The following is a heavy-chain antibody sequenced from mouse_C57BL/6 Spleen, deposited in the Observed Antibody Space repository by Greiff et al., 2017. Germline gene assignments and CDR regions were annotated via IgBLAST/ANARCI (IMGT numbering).Heavy chain of an antibody. Sequence: QVQLKQPGTDLVKPGASVKISCKASGYAFSSSWMNWVKQRTGKGLEWIGRIYPGAGDTTYNGKFKGKATLTADKSSSTAYMQLSSLTSEDSAVYFCADLYSMDYWGQGTSVTVSS. CDR3: ADLYSMDY. J-gene: IGHJ4*01. V-gene: IGHV1-82*01. CDR2: IYPGAGDT. CDR1: GYAFSSSW.